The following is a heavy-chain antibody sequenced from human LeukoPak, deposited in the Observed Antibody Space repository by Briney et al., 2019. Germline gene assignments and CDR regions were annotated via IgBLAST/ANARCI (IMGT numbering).Heavy chain of an antibody. Sequence: ASVKVSCKASGYSFTTYYMHWVRQAPGQGLEWMGIIKRSDGSTSYAQKFQGRVTMTRDTSTTSVYMELSSLRSEDTAIYYCASASMNGYSYFDYWGQGTLVTVSS. CDR2: IKRSDGST. V-gene: IGHV1-46*01. CDR3: ASASMNGYSYFDY. CDR1: GYSFTTYY. J-gene: IGHJ4*02. D-gene: IGHD3-9*01.